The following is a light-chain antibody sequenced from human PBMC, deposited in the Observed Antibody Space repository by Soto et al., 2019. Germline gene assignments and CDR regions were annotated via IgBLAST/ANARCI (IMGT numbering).Light chain of an antibody. CDR1: SSDVGDYDY. J-gene: IGLJ3*02. CDR3: CSYAGSYTWV. Sequence: QSALTQPRSVSASPGQSVTISCTGTSSDVGDYDYVSWYQHHPGKAPKFMIYDVNKRPSGVLDRFSGSKSGNTASLTISGLQAEDEADYYCCSYAGSYTWVFGGGTQLTVL. CDR2: DVN. V-gene: IGLV2-11*01.